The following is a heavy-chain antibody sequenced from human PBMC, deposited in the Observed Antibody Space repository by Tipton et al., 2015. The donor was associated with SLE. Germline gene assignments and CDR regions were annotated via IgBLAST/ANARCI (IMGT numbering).Heavy chain of an antibody. V-gene: IGHV3-73*01. J-gene: IGHJ6*02. CDR1: GFTFSGSA. CDR2: IRSKANSYAT. D-gene: IGHD1-14*01. Sequence: SLRLSCAASGFTFSGSAMRWVRQASGKGLEWVGRIRSKANSYATAYAASVKGRFTISRDDSKNTAYLQMNSLKTEDTAVYYCTSSSGVRGIRDYYGMDVWGQGTTVTVSS. CDR3: TSSSGVRGIRDYYGMDV.